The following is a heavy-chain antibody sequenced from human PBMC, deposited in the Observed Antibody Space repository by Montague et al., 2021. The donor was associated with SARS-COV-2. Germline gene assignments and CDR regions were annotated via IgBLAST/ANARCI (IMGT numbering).Heavy chain of an antibody. CDR3: ARLLLELPGDY. D-gene: IGHD1-7*01. CDR2: IYYSGST. Sequence: SETRSLTCTVSGGSISGSNYYWAWIRQPPGRGPEWIGSIYYSGSTYDNPSLKSRVSISVDTSKNQFSLKLNSVTAADTAVYYCARLLLELPGDYWGQGTLVTVSS. V-gene: IGHV4-39*01. J-gene: IGHJ4*02. CDR1: GGSISGSNYY.